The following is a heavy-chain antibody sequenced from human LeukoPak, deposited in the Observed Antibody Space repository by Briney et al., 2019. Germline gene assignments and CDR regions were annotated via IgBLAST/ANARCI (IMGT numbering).Heavy chain of an antibody. D-gene: IGHD6-25*01. J-gene: IGHJ5*02. CDR2: IHPGEYER. V-gene: IGHV5-51*01. CDR3: ARRTDSGWKWFDP. CDR1: GSRFTSYW. Sequence: GDSLKISCKASGSRFTSYWIGWVRQMPGKGLEWMGVIHPGEYERRYSPSFEGQVTISADKSISTAYMQWSSLKASDTAMYYCARRTDSGWKWFDPWGQGTLVTVSS.